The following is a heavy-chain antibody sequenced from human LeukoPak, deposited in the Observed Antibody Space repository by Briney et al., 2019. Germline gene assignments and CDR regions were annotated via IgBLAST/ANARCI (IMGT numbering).Heavy chain of an antibody. Sequence: KPSETLSLTCAVYGGSFSGYYWSWIRQPPGKGLEWIGEINHSGSTNYNPSLKSRVTISVDTSKNQFSLKLSSVTAADTAVYYCARVRYYDSSGPEGFDPWGQGTLVTVSS. J-gene: IGHJ5*02. V-gene: IGHV4-34*01. CDR1: GGSFSGYY. CDR2: INHSGST. D-gene: IGHD3-22*01. CDR3: ARVRYYDSSGPEGFDP.